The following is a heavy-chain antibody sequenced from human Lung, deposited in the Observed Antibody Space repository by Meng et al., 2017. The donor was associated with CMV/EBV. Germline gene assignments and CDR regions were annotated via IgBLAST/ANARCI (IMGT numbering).Heavy chain of an antibody. CDR3: AKSQVYYDFWSGIKGRLGYYYYYVMDF. CDR1: GFTFSSYG. CDR2: IWYDGSNK. Sequence: GESXKISCAASGFTFSSYGMHWVRQAPGKGLERVAVIWYDGSNKYYADSVKGRFTISRDNSKNTLYLQMNSLRAEDTAVYYCAKSQVYYDFWSGIKGRLGYYYYYVMDFXGQGXTVTVSS. D-gene: IGHD3-3*01. J-gene: IGHJ6*02. V-gene: IGHV3-33*06.